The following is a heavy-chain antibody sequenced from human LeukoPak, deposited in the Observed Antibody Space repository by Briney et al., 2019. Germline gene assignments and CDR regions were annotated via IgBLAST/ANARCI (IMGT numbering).Heavy chain of an antibody. CDR2: INGDGSST. J-gene: IGHJ6*02. Sequence: GGSLRLSCAASGFTINDYWMHWVCQAPGRGLVWVSHINGDGSSTSYADSVKGRFTIARDNAKNTVYLQMNSLTAEDTAVYYCARDRSYGMDVWGQGTTVTVSS. CDR1: GFTINDYW. V-gene: IGHV3-74*01. CDR3: ARDRSYGMDV.